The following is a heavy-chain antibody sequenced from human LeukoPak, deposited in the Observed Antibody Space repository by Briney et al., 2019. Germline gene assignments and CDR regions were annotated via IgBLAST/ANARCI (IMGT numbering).Heavy chain of an antibody. CDR1: GFNFYSYD. J-gene: IGHJ3*01. V-gene: IGHV3-23*01. D-gene: IGHD3-10*01. Sequence: GGSLRLSCAASGFNFYSYDMTWVRQAPGKGLEWVSSLSGGGEASHYADSAKGRFTISRDNANDTLYLQMNSLRVDDTAVYYCAKKWLGGYFDLWGRGTKVTVSS. CDR2: LSGGGEAS. CDR3: AKKWLGGYFDL.